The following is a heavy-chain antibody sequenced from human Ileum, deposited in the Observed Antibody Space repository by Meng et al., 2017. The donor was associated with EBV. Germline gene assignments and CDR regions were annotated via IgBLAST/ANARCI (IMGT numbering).Heavy chain of an antibody. J-gene: IGHJ4*02. CDR2: SIPTIDTV. D-gene: IGHD3-3*01. CDR3: TRQPSHGVFEN. Sequence: QFQRVQPGAWVKKPGSSGKVSCKASGGTFTNYAINWVRQAPGQGLEWMGGSIPTIDTVAQKFQGRVTITADESTTTAYMELTNLTSDDTAVYYCTRQPSHGVFENWGQGTLVTVSS. V-gene: IGHV1-69*12. CDR1: GGTFTNYA.